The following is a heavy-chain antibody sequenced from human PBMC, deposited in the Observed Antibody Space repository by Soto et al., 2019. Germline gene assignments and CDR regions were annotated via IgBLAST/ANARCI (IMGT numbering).Heavy chain of an antibody. J-gene: IGHJ4*02. D-gene: IGHD4-17*01. V-gene: IGHV3-23*01. Sequence: VGSLRLSCAASGFTFSSYAMSWVRQAPGKGLEWVSAISGSGGSTYYADSVKGRFTISRDNAKNSLYLQMNSLRAEDTAVYYCATTRPTVTSRLTSFDYWGQGTLVTVS. CDR2: ISGSGGST. CDR3: ATTRPTVTSRLTSFDY. CDR1: GFTFSSYA.